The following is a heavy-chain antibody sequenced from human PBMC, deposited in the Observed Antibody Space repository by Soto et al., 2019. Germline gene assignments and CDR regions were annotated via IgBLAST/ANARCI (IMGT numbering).Heavy chain of an antibody. V-gene: IGHV1-2*04. CDR1: GYTFTGYY. CDR3: ARAPYSSSIYYYYGMDV. J-gene: IGHJ6*02. D-gene: IGHD6-6*01. Sequence: ASVKVSCKASGYTFTGYYMHWVRQAPGQGLEWMGWINPNSGGTNYAQKFQGWVTMTRDTSISTAYTELSRLRSDDTAVYYCARAPYSSSIYYYYGMDVWGQGTTVTVSS. CDR2: INPNSGGT.